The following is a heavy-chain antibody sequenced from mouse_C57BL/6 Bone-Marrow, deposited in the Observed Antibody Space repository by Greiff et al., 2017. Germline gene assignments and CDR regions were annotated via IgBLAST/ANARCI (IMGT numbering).Heavy chain of an antibody. Sequence: VQLKQSGAELVRPGASVKLSCTASGFNIKDYYMHWVKQRPEQGLEWIGRIDPEDGDTEYAPKFQGKATMTADTSSNTAYLQLSSLTSEDTAVYYCTLLWLRRTWFAYWGQGTLVTVSA. CDR3: TLLWLRRTWFAY. CDR2: IDPEDGDT. J-gene: IGHJ3*01. V-gene: IGHV14-1*01. CDR1: GFNIKDYY. D-gene: IGHD2-2*01.